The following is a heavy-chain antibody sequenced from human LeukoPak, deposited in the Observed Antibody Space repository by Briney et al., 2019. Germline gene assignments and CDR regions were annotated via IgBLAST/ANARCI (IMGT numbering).Heavy chain of an antibody. V-gene: IGHV4-39*07. D-gene: IGHD3-10*01. Sequence: SETLSLTCTVSGGSISSSSYYWGWIRQPPGKGLEWIGSIYYSGSTYYNPSLKSRVTISVDTSKNQFSLKLSSVTAADTAVYYCARDPWVGGPNLRGYCFDYWGQGTLVTVSS. CDR3: ARDPWVGGPNLRGYCFDY. J-gene: IGHJ4*02. CDR2: IYYSGST. CDR1: GGSISSSSYY.